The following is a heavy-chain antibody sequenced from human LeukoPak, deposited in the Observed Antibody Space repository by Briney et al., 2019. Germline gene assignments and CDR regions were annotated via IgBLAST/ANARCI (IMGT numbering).Heavy chain of an antibody. D-gene: IGHD6-6*01. Sequence: GGSLRLSCAASGITFSSYGMSWVRQAPGKGLEWVSSISSTGGTTYYADSVKGRFTISRDNAKNSLYLQMNSLRAEDTALYYCAKGTASIPIYMDVWGKGTTVTISS. J-gene: IGHJ6*03. V-gene: IGHV3-23*01. CDR1: GITFSSYG. CDR2: ISSTGGTT. CDR3: AKGTASIPIYMDV.